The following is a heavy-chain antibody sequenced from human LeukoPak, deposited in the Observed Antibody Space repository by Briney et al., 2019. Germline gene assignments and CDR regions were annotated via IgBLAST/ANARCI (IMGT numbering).Heavy chain of an antibody. CDR1: GFTFSSYA. J-gene: IGHJ6*03. V-gene: IGHV3-23*01. CDR2: ISGGGGST. CDR3: ATYSSSPHFDYYYMDV. D-gene: IGHD6-13*01. Sequence: PGGSLRLSCAASGFTFSSYAMSWVRQAPGKGLEWVSAISGGGGSTYYADSVKGRFTISRDNSKNTLYLQMNSLRAEDTAVYYCATYSSSPHFDYYYMDVWGKGTTVTVSS.